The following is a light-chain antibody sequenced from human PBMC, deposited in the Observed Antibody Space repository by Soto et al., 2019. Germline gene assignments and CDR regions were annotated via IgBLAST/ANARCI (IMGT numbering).Light chain of an antibody. CDR2: SAS. J-gene: IGKJ3*01. V-gene: IGKV1-12*01. CDR3: QQAASFPLT. CDR1: QGINKW. Sequence: DIQMTQSPSSVSASVGDRVTITCRASQGINKWLAWYQQKPGKAPNLQMYSASTLYNGVPSRFSGSGSGTDFTLTISSLRPEDFATYYCQQAASFPLTFGHGTKVDIK.